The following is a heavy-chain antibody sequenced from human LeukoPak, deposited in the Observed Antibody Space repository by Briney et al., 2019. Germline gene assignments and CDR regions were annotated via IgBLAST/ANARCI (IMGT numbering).Heavy chain of an antibody. D-gene: IGHD6-13*01. Sequence: GGSLRLSCAASGFTFDDYAMLWVRQAPGKGLEWVSGISWNSGSIGYADSVKGRFTISRDNAKNSLYLQMNSLRAEDTALYYCAAMEVGAAAGDYYYYYGMDVWGQGTTVTVSS. J-gene: IGHJ6*02. CDR3: AAMEVGAAAGDYYYYYGMDV. CDR1: GFTFDDYA. CDR2: ISWNSGSI. V-gene: IGHV3-9*01.